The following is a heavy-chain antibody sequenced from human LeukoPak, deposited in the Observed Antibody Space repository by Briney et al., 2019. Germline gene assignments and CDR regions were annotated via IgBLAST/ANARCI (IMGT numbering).Heavy chain of an antibody. CDR3: ARDRCSSTSCYWGNYYYYMDV. CDR2: ISAYNGNT. J-gene: IGHJ6*03. CDR1: GYAFTSYG. D-gene: IGHD2-2*01. Sequence: ASVKVSCKASGYAFTSYGISWVRQAPGQGLEWMGWISAYNGNTNYAQKLQGRVTMTTDTSTSTAYMELRSLRSDDTAVYYCARDRCSSTSCYWGNYYYYMDVWGKGTTVTVSS. V-gene: IGHV1-18*01.